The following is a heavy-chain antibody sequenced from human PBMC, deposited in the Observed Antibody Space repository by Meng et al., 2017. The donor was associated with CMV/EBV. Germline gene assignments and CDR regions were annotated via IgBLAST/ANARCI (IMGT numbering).Heavy chain of an antibody. CDR3: ARGGDSWYSNY. Sequence: VQLFRLAAEVKKPGASVKGSGKTLGGTFSTFAISWVRQAPGEGLECMGGIIPVFETANYAERFQDRVTITADDSTTTAYMELSSLRADDTALYFCARGGDSWYSNYWGQGTLVTVSS. D-gene: IGHD1-26*01. V-gene: IGHV1-69*01. CDR1: GGTFSTFA. J-gene: IGHJ4*02. CDR2: IIPVFETA.